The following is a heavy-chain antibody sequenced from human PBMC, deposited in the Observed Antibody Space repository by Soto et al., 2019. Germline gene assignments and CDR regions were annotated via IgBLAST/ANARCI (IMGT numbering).Heavy chain of an antibody. D-gene: IGHD6-19*01. J-gene: IGHJ4*02. CDR2: FNPSGLST. V-gene: IGHV1-46*01. CDR1: GSITNHH. CDR3: AKVTHRGPIAVAGPLGS. Sequence: QVHLVQSGAEVKKPGASVNVSCQASGSITNHHMHWVRQAPGQGLEWMGIFNPSGLSTTYAQKFQGRVTITRDTSTSTVYMELSSLTSEDTAVYFCAKVTHRGPIAVAGPLGSWGQGTVVTVSS.